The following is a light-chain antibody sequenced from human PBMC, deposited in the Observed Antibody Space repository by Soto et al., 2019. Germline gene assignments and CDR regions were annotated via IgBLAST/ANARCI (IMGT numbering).Light chain of an antibody. J-gene: IGKJ4*01. V-gene: IGKV3D-15*01. CDR1: QSVDSN. CDR2: GAS. CDR3: QQYDSWPLT. Sequence: EIAMTQSPGTLSVSTGEGATLSCRASQSVDSNLAWYQQKPGQAPWLLIYGASTRATGIPDRFRGSGSGTEFTLTISSLQSEDFAVYYCQQYDSWPLTFGGGTKVEIK.